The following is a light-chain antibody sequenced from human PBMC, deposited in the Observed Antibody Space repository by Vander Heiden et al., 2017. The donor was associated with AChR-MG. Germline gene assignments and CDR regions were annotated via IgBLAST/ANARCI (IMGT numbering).Light chain of an antibody. Sequence: SYVLTQPPSVSAAPGQTARITWWGNNIGSKSVHWYQQKQGQAPVLVVYDDSDRPSGIPERFSGSNSGNTATLTISRVEAGDEADYDCQVWDSSSDQPVFGGGTKLTVL. CDR1: NIGSKS. CDR3: QVWDSSSDQPV. J-gene: IGLJ2*01. V-gene: IGLV3-21*02. CDR2: DDS.